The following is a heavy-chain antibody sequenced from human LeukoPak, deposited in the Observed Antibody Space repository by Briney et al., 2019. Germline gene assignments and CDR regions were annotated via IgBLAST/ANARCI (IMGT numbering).Heavy chain of an antibody. D-gene: IGHD3-10*01. V-gene: IGHV4-38-2*02. Sequence: SETLSLTCTVSGYSVSTDYYWGWIRQPPGKGLEWIGNIYHDGSTYYNPSLKSRVTISVDTSKNQFSLKLTSVTAADTAVYYCAREGLITIVRGVNFGYWGQGTLVSVSS. CDR3: AREGLITIVRGVNFGY. CDR2: IYHDGST. J-gene: IGHJ4*02. CDR1: GYSVSTDYY.